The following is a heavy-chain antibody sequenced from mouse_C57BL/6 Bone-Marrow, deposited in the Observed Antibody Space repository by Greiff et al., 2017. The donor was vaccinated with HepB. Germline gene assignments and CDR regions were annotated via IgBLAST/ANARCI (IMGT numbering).Heavy chain of an antibody. D-gene: IGHD3-2*02. CDR2: FYPGSGSI. J-gene: IGHJ4*01. V-gene: IGHV1-62-2*01. CDR3: AKHPYSSGDGYAMDY. CDR1: GYTFTEYT. Sequence: QVQLQQSGAELVKPGASVKLSCKASGYTFTEYTIHWVKQRSGQGLEWIGWFYPGSGSIKYNEKFKDKATLTADKSSSADYMELSRLTSEDPAVFFCAKHPYSSGDGYAMDYWGQGTSVTVSS.